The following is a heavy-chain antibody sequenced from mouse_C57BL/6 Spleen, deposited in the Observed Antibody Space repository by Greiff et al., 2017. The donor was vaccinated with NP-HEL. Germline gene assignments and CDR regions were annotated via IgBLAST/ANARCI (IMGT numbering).Heavy chain of an antibody. CDR1: GYSFTSYY. Sequence: QVQLQQSGPELVKPGASVKISCKASGYSFTSYYIHWVKQRPGQGLEWIGWIYPGSGNTKYNEKFKGKATLTADTSSSTAYMQLSSLTSEDSAVYYCASGHDYDRDYAMDYWGQGTSVTVSS. CDR3: ASGHDYDRDYAMDY. D-gene: IGHD2-4*01. CDR2: IYPGSGNT. V-gene: IGHV1-66*01. J-gene: IGHJ4*01.